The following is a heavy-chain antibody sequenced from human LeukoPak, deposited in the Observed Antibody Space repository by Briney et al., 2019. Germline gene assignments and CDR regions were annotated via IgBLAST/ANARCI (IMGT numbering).Heavy chain of an antibody. CDR3: VRDISSYSSSPVPCDY. V-gene: IGHV1-18*01. J-gene: IGHJ4*02. Sequence: ASVKVSCTTSGYVFTNYGVSWVRQAPGQGLEWMGWINVYNGHTIYAQEFQGRVTLTTDTSTSTAHMDLRSLRSDDTAVYYCVRDISSYSSSPVPCDYWGQGTLVTVSS. CDR2: INVYNGHT. CDR1: GYVFTNYG. D-gene: IGHD6-6*01.